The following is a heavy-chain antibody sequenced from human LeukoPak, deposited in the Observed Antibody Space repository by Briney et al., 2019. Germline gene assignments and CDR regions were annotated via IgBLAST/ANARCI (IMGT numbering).Heavy chain of an antibody. CDR2: IKQYGSEK. J-gene: IGHJ6*02. Sequence: GGSLRLSCAASGFTFSSYWMSWVRQAPGKGLEWVANIKQYGSEKYYVDSVKGRFTISRDNAQNSLYLQMNSLRAEDTAVYYCARDFLIAVAGYYYYGMDVWGQGTTVTVSS. V-gene: IGHV3-7*01. D-gene: IGHD6-19*01. CDR3: ARDFLIAVAGYYYYGMDV. CDR1: GFTFSSYW.